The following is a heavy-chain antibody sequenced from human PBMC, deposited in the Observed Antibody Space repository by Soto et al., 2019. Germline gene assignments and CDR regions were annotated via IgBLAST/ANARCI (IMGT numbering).Heavy chain of an antibody. CDR2: INPNSGGT. Sequence: ASVKVSCKASGYTFTGYYMHWVRQAPGQGLEWMGWINPNSGGTNYAQKFQGWVTMTRDTSISTAYMELSRLRSDDTAVYYCARDFTELGIGWFDPWGQGTLVTVSS. CDR3: ARDFTELGIGWFDP. V-gene: IGHV1-2*04. J-gene: IGHJ5*02. CDR1: GYTFTGYY. D-gene: IGHD7-27*01.